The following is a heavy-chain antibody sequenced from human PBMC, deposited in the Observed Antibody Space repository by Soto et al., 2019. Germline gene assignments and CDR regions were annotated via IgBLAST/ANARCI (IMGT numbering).Heavy chain of an antibody. Sequence: GESLKISCKGSGYSFTSYWIGWVRQMPGKGLERMGIIYPGDSDTRYSPSFQGQVTISADKSISTAYLQWSSLKASDTAMYYCARPRTSGYSYGYAFDIWGQGTMVTVSS. D-gene: IGHD5-18*01. CDR1: GYSFTSYW. CDR3: ARPRTSGYSYGYAFDI. J-gene: IGHJ3*02. CDR2: IYPGDSDT. V-gene: IGHV5-51*03.